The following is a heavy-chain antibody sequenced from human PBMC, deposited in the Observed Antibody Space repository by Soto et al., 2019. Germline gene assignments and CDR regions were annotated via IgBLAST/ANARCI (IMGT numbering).Heavy chain of an antibody. CDR3: ARDYASRFGGSGNGFDY. CDR1: GASVSSGSNY. V-gene: IGHV4-61*01. Sequence: QVQLQESGPGLMKPSETLSLTCTVSGASVSSGSNYWSWIRQPPGKGLEWIGYIYYSGSTSYNTYLKRGVSLSADASQNQFSRKVSAVAAADTAVYYCARDYASRFGGSGNGFDYWGQGTLVAVSS. J-gene: IGHJ4*02. D-gene: IGHD1-26*01. CDR2: IYYSGST.